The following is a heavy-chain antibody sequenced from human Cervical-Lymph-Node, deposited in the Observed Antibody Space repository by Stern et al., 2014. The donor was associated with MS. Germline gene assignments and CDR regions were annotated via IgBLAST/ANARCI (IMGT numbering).Heavy chain of an antibody. CDR2: ISADNGDT. CDR3: ARDSLIRTFGVEEGMDV. CDR1: GYFFTSYG. D-gene: IGHD3-3*01. Sequence: QVQLGQSGAEVKKPGASVKVSCKASGYFFTSYGISWVRQAPGQGLEWMGWISADNGDTNYAQNVQGRVTMTPDTSTNTAYMELSSLRSDDTALYYCARDSLIRTFGVEEGMDVWGQGTTVTVSS. V-gene: IGHV1-18*01. J-gene: IGHJ6*02.